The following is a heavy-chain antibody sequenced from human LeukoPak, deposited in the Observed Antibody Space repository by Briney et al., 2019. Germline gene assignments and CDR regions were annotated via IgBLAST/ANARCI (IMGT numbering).Heavy chain of an antibody. Sequence: SQTLSLTCSVSGGSISSGDYYWSWIRQPPGMGLEWIGYIYYSGSTYYNPSLKSRVTISVDTSKNQFSLKLSSVTAADTAVYYCARVSPYYDFWSGYGDYWGQGTLVTVSS. J-gene: IGHJ4*02. CDR3: ARVSPYYDFWSGYGDY. CDR1: GGSISSGDYY. CDR2: IYYSGST. V-gene: IGHV4-30-4*08. D-gene: IGHD3-3*01.